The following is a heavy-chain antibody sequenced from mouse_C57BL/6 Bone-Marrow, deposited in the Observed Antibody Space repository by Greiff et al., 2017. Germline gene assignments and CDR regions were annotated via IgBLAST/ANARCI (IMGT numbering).Heavy chain of an antibody. CDR2: ISDGGSYT. Sequence: EVKLVESGGGLVKPGGSLKLSCAASGFTFSSYAMSWVRQTPEKRLEWVATISDGGSYTYYPDNVKGRFTISRDNAKNKLYLQMSHLKSEDTAMYYCARAHDYGEGLAYWGQGTLVTVSA. CDR1: GFTFSSYA. D-gene: IGHD2-4*01. CDR3: ARAHDYGEGLAY. J-gene: IGHJ3*01. V-gene: IGHV5-4*03.